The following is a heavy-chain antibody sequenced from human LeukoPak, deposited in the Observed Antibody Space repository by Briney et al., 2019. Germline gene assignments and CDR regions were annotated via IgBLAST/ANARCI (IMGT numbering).Heavy chain of an antibody. Sequence: SVKVSCKASGGTFSSYAISWVRQAPGQELEWMGGIIPIFGTANYAQKSQGRVTITTDESTSTAYMELRSLRSDDTAVYYCARDRPWVAVAGYFDYWGQGTLVTVSS. J-gene: IGHJ4*02. CDR2: IIPIFGTA. CDR3: ARDRPWVAVAGYFDY. V-gene: IGHV1-69*05. D-gene: IGHD6-19*01. CDR1: GGTFSSYA.